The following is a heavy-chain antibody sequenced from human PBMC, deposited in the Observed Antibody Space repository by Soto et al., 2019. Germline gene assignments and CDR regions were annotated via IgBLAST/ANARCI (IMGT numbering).Heavy chain of an antibody. CDR1: GYTLTELS. D-gene: IGHD2-21*02. V-gene: IGHV1-24*01. Sequence: GASVKVSCKVSGYTLTELSMHWVRQAPGKGLEWMGGFDPEDGETIYAQKFQGRVTMTEDTSTDTAYMEPSSLRSEDTAVYYCATAGRRHIGVVTATSPDFDFRGQGTLVTVSS. J-gene: IGHJ4*02. CDR3: ATAGRRHIGVVTATSPDFDF. CDR2: FDPEDGET.